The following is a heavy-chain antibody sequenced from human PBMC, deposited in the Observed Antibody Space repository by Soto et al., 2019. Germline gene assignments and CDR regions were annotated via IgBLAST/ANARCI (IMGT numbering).Heavy chain of an antibody. CDR3: ARDVGMASRPYLDY. J-gene: IGHJ4*02. D-gene: IGHD6-6*01. V-gene: IGHV1-46*01. CDR1: GYTFTTYY. CDR2: INPSGGST. Sequence: GASVKVSCKASGYTFTTYYMYWVLQAPGQGLEWMGIINPSGGSTSFAQKFQGRVTMTRDTSTSTAYMELISLTSEDTAVYYCARDVGMASRPYLDYWGQGTLVTVSS.